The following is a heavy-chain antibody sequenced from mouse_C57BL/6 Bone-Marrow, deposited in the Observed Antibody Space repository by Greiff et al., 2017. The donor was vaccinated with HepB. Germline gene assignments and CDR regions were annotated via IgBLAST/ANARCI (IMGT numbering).Heavy chain of an antibody. J-gene: IGHJ4*01. CDR1: GFNIKDDY. Sequence: DVQLQESGAELVRPGASVKLSCTASGFNIKDDYMHWVKQRPEQGLEWIGWIDPENGDTEYASKFQGKATITADTSSNTAYLQLSSLTSEDTAVYYCTPHYYGSSHYAMDYWGQGTSVTVSS. CDR2: IDPENGDT. V-gene: IGHV14-4*01. D-gene: IGHD1-1*01. CDR3: TPHYYGSSHYAMDY.